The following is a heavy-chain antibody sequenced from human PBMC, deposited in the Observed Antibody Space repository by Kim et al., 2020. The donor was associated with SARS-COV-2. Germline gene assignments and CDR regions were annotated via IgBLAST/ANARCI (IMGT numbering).Heavy chain of an antibody. V-gene: IGHV3-53*01. Sequence: GGSLRLSCAASGFTIGGNYMSWIRQAPGKGLEWVSSIYTDGDTYYADSVKGRFTISREISKSTLYLQMKSLRVEDTAVYYCARDVFSVNYFAYWGRGFLV. CDR3: ARDVFSVNYFAY. CDR1: GFTIGGNY. J-gene: IGHJ4*02. CDR2: IYTDGDT. D-gene: IGHD3-16*01.